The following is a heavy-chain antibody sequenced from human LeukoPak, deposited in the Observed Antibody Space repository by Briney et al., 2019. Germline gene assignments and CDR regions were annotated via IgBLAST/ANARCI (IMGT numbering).Heavy chain of an antibody. Sequence: SETLSLTCTVSGGSISSYYWSWIRQPAGKGLEWIGRIYTSGSTNYNPSLKSRVTISVDKSKNQFSLKLSSVTAADTAVYYCARGYYYYYHMDVWGKGTTVTVSS. CDR2: IYTSGST. CDR3: ARGYYYYYHMDV. V-gene: IGHV4-4*07. J-gene: IGHJ6*03. CDR1: GGSISSYY.